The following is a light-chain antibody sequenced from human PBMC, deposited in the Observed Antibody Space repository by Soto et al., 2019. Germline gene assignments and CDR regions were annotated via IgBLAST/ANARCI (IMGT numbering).Light chain of an antibody. J-gene: IGKJ2*01. CDR1: QSVSSSY. Sequence: EIVLTQSPGTLSLSPGERATLSCRASQSVSSSYLAWYQQKPGQAPRPLIYGASSRATGIPDRFSGSGSGTDFTITISRLQAEDFAVYYCLQYGSSPYTFGQGTKLEIK. CDR3: LQYGSSPYT. V-gene: IGKV3-20*01. CDR2: GAS.